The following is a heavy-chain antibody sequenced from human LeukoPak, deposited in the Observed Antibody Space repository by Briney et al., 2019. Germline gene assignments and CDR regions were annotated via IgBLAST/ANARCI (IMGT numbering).Heavy chain of an antibody. J-gene: IGHJ4*02. CDR3: ARRRTAVTSGYFDS. CDR1: RGSLSTYY. CDR2: ISTSGST. V-gene: IGHV4-4*09. D-gene: IGHD3-10*01. Sequence: SETLSLTCALSRGSLSTYYWSWIRQTPRKGLECMGYISTSGSTNYIPSLKSRVTTSVDTSRNLFSLYLSSVTAADTAVYYCARRRTAVTSGYFDSWGQGTLVTVSS.